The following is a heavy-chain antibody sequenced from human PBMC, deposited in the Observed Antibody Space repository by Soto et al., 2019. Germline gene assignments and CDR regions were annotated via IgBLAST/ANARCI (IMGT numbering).Heavy chain of an antibody. CDR2: ISSSSSYI. CDR3: ARAVVQLERGDFDM. J-gene: IGHJ3*02. CDR1: GFTFSSYS. D-gene: IGHD1-1*01. V-gene: IGHV3-21*01. Sequence: VGSLRLSCAASGFTFSSYSMNWVRQAPGKGLEWVSSISSSSSYIYYADSVKGRFTISRDNAKNSLYLQMNRLRAEDTVVYYCARAVVQLERGDFDMWGQGTMGT.